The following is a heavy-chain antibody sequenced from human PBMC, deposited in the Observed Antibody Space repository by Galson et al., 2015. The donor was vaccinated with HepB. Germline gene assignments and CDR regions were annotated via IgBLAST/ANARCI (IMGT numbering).Heavy chain of an antibody. CDR2: ISAYNGNT. V-gene: IGHV1-18*01. Sequence: QSGAEVKKPGESLKISCKASGYTFTSYGISWVRQAPGRGLEWMGWISAYNGNTNYAQKLQGRVTMTTDTSTSTAYMELRSLRSDDTAVYYCARDLAYCGGDCYSYYFDYWGQGTLVTVSS. CDR1: GYTFTSYG. D-gene: IGHD2-21*01. J-gene: IGHJ4*02. CDR3: ARDLAYCGGDCYSYYFDY.